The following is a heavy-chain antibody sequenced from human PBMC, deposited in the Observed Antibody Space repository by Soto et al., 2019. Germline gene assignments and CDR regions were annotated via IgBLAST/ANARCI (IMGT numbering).Heavy chain of an antibody. CDR2: ISPYNGHT. CDR1: GYSFTSYG. Sequence: QVQLVQSAGEVKEPGASVKVSCKASGYSFTSYGISWVRRAPGQGLEWMGWISPYNGHTQFVERFQGRVTMTTDTSTKPAYMELRNLRSDDTAHYYCARDLTIVPATHPRLENYGMDAWGQGTTVIVSS. CDR3: ARDLTIVPATHPRLENYGMDA. V-gene: IGHV1-18*01. D-gene: IGHD2-2*01. J-gene: IGHJ6*02.